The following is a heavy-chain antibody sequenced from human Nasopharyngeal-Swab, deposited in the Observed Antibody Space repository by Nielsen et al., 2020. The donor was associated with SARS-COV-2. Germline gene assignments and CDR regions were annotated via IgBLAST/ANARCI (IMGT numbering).Heavy chain of an antibody. Sequence: GESLKISCAASGFTFSDYYMSWIRQAPGKELEWVSSISSSSSYIYYADSVKGRFTISRDNAKNSLYLQMNSLRAEDTAVYYCARDGLDYDFWSAYFMDVWGQGTTVTVSS. CDR3: ARDGLDYDFWSAYFMDV. D-gene: IGHD3-3*01. CDR2: ISSSSSYI. V-gene: IGHV3-11*06. CDR1: GFTFSDYY. J-gene: IGHJ6*02.